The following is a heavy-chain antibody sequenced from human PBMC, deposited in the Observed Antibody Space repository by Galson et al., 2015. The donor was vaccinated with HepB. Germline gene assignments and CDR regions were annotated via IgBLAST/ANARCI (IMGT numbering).Heavy chain of an antibody. V-gene: IGHV4-30-2*01. CDR2: IYHSGNT. J-gene: IGHJ4*02. CDR1: GGSISGGAFS. Sequence: TLSLTCAVSGGSISGGAFSWNWIRQPPGKGLEWIGYIYHSGNTYYNPSLKSRVTISVDRSRNQFSLRLSSVTAADTAVYYCAREAPPDYWGQGTLVTVSS. CDR3: AREAPPDY.